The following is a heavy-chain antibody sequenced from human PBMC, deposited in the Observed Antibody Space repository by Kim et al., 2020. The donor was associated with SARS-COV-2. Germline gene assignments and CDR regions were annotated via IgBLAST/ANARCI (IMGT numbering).Heavy chain of an antibody. D-gene: IGHD1-26*01. CDR3: ARGQSGSFRNGLDV. V-gene: IGHV3-74*01. Sequence: ADSVKGRFTISRDNAKNTLYLQMNSLRAEDTAVYYCARGQSGSFRNGLDVWGQGTTVTVSS. J-gene: IGHJ6*02.